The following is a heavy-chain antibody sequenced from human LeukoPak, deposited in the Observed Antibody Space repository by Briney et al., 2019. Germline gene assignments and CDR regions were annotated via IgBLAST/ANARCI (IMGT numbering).Heavy chain of an antibody. Sequence: ASVKVSCKASGYTFTGYYMHWMRQAPGQGLEWMGWINPNSGGTNYAQKFQGWVTMTRDTSISTAYMELSRLRSDDTAVYYCASTPDYYDSSGSDQLNYWGQGTLVTVSS. J-gene: IGHJ4*02. CDR1: GYTFTGYY. V-gene: IGHV1-2*04. D-gene: IGHD3-22*01. CDR2: INPNSGGT. CDR3: ASTPDYYDSSGSDQLNY.